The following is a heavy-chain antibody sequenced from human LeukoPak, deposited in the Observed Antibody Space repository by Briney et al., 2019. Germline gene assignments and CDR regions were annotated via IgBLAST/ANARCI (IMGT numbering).Heavy chain of an antibody. CDR2: IYYSGST. CDR1: GGSISSSSYY. D-gene: IGHD1-20*01. J-gene: IGHJ3*02. V-gene: IGHV4-39*07. Sequence: SETLSLTCTVSGGSISSSSYYWGWFRQPPGKGLEWIGSIYYSGSTYYNPSLKSRVTISVDTSKNQFSLKLSSVTAADTAVYYCARWDNWNDNDAFDIWGQGTMVTVSS. CDR3: ARWDNWNDNDAFDI.